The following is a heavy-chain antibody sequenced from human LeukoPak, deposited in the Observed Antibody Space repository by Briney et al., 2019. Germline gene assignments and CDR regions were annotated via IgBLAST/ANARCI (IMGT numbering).Heavy chain of an antibody. Sequence: GGSLRLSCAASGXTFSSYAMHWVRQAPGKGLEWVAVISYDGSNKYYADSVKGRFTISRDNSKNTLYLQMNSLRAEDTAVYYCARAESPGYSYGNYFDYWGQGTLVTVSS. D-gene: IGHD5-18*01. J-gene: IGHJ4*02. V-gene: IGHV3-30-3*01. CDR1: GXTFSSYA. CDR2: ISYDGSNK. CDR3: ARAESPGYSYGNYFDY.